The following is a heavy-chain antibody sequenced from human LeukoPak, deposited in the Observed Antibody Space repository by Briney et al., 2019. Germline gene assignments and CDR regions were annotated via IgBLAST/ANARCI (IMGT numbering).Heavy chain of an antibody. CDR1: GGSISSYY. J-gene: IGHJ3*02. Sequence: PSETLSLTCTVSGGSISSYYWSWIRQPPGKGLEWIGYIYYSGSTNYNPSLKSRVTISVDWSNNQFSLKLSSVTAADTAVYYCARERITDAFDIWGQGTMVTVSS. CDR3: ARERITDAFDI. V-gene: IGHV4-59*12. D-gene: IGHD3-10*01. CDR2: IYYSGST.